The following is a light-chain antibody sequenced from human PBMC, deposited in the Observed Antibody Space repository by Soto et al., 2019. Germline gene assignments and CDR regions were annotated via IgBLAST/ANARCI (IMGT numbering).Light chain of an antibody. CDR3: QQYSNWQYT. Sequence: EIVMTQSPATLSLSPGERVTLSCRASQSVSSKLAWYQQKPGQAPRLLIYGASIRATDIPARFSGSGSGTEFTLTISRLQFEDFEICYCQQYSNWQYTFGQGTKVDIK. V-gene: IGKV3-15*01. CDR2: GAS. CDR1: QSVSSK. J-gene: IGKJ2*01.